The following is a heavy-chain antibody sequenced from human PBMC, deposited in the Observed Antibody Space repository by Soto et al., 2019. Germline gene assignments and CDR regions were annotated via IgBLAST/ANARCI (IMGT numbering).Heavy chain of an antibody. J-gene: IGHJ5*02. CDR2: INGILDKA. V-gene: IGHV1-69*04. Sequence: SVKVSCKASGYTFTKYALHWMRQAPGQRLEWMGRINGILDKANYAQKFQGRVTITADKSTSTAYMELSSLRSEDTAVYYCARDGDMGWFDPWGQGTLVTVSS. CDR3: ARDGDMGWFDP. D-gene: IGHD2-15*01. CDR1: GYTFTKYA.